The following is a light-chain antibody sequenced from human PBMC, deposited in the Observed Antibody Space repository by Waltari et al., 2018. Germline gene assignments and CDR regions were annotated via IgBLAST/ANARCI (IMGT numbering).Light chain of an antibody. CDR1: QGISSY. CDR3: QLYNSYVMYT. CDR2: AAS. J-gene: IGKJ2*01. V-gene: IGKV1-9*01. Sequence: DIQLTQSPSFLSASIGDRVTITCRASQGISSYLAWYQQKPGKAPKLLIYAASTLQSGVPSRFSGSGSGTEFTLTISSLQPDDFGTYYCQLYNSYVMYTFGQGTKLDIK.